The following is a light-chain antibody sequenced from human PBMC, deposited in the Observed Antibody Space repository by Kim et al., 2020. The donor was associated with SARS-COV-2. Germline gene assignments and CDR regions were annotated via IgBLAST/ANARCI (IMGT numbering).Light chain of an antibody. V-gene: IGLV3-1*01. CDR1: NVGANV. Sequence: AHTPPFPCSGYNVGANVVSWYQPKPGQSPPVVISQDNHRPSGIPERFSGSHSGNTATLTISGTQAMDEADYYCQAWDSSPHHSVFGAGTKVTVL. J-gene: IGLJ1*01. CDR3: QAWDSSPHHSV. CDR2: QDN.